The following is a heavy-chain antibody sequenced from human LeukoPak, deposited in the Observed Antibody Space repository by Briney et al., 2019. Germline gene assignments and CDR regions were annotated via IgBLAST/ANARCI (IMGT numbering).Heavy chain of an antibody. CDR3: ARGSSMVRGVIPDQEDAFDI. CDR2: INPSGGST. Sequence: VASVKVSCKASGYTFTSYYMHWVRQAPGQGLEWMGIINPSGGSTSYAQKFQGRVTMTTDTSTSTAYMELRSLRSDDTAVYYCARGSSMVRGVIPDQEDAFDIWGQGTMVTVSS. CDR1: GYTFTSYY. J-gene: IGHJ3*02. D-gene: IGHD3-10*01. V-gene: IGHV1-46*01.